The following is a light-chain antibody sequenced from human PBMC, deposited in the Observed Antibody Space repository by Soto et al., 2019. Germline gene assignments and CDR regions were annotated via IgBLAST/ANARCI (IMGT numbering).Light chain of an antibody. CDR2: AAS. CDR1: QSISSY. Sequence: DFQMTQSPSSLSASVGDRVTITCRASQSISSYLNWYQQKPGKAPKLLIYAASSLQSGVPSRFSGSGSGTDFTLTISSLHPEDFATYYCQQSYSTPWTFGQRSMADVK. V-gene: IGKV1-39*01. CDR3: QQSYSTPWT. J-gene: IGKJ1*01.